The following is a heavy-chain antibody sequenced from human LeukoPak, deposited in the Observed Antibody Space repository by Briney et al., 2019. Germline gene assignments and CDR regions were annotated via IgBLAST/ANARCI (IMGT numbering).Heavy chain of an antibody. Sequence: SETLSLTCTVSGGSISSYYWSWIRQPPGKGLEWMGYIYYSGSTNYNPSLKSRVTISVDTSKNQFSLKLSSVTAADTAVYYCARQGSYAYYYYGMDVWGQGTTVTVSS. J-gene: IGHJ6*02. D-gene: IGHD2-2*01. CDR1: GGSISSYY. CDR3: ARQGSYAYYYYGMDV. V-gene: IGHV4-59*08. CDR2: IYYSGST.